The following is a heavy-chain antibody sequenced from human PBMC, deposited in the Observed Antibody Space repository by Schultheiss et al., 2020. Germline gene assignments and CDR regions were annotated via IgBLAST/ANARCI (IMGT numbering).Heavy chain of an antibody. CDR2: TYYRSKWYN. Sequence: SETLSLTCAISGDSVSSNSAAWNWIRQSPSRGLEWLGRTYYRSKWYNDYAVSVKSRITINPDTSKNQFSLQLNSVTPEDTAVYYCARDRVAAAARLYYFDYWGREPWSPSPQ. D-gene: IGHD6-13*01. CDR3: ARDRVAAAARLYYFDY. CDR1: GDSVSSNSAA. J-gene: IGHJ4*02. V-gene: IGHV6-1*01.